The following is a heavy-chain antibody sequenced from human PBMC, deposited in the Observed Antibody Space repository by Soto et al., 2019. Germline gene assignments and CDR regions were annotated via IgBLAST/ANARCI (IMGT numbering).Heavy chain of an antibody. CDR1: GFTFSSYD. CDR2: IGTAGDT. D-gene: IGHD3-3*01. V-gene: IGHV3-13*01. CDR3: ASANFDFWSGPPVDYGMDV. J-gene: IGHJ6*02. Sequence: GGSLRLSCAASGFTFSSYDMHWVRQATGKGLEWVSAIGTAGDTYYPGSVKGRFTISRENAKNSLYLQMNSLRAEDTAVYYCASANFDFWSGPPVDYGMDVWGQRTKVTVSS.